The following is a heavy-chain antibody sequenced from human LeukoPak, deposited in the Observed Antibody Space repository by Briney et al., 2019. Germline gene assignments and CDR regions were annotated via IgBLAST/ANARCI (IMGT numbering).Heavy chain of an antibody. CDR2: INPNSGGT. V-gene: IGHV1-2*02. Sequence: ASVKVSCKASGYTLTGYYMHWVRQAPGQGLEWMGWINPNSGGTNYAQKFQGRVTMTRDTSISTAYMELSRLRSDDTAVYYCARDWYYYDSSGVFDPWGQGTLVTVSS. D-gene: IGHD3-22*01. CDR1: GYTLTGYY. J-gene: IGHJ5*02. CDR3: ARDWYYYDSSGVFDP.